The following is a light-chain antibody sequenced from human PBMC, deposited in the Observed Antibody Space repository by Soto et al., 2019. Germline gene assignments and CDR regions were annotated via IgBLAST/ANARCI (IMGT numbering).Light chain of an antibody. CDR3: QQYGTSPYT. Sequence: EIVLTQSPGTLFLSPGERATLSCRASQNVDSTYLAWYQQRPGQAPRLLIYGASSRVTGIPDRFSGSGSGTDFTLTISRLEAEDSAVYFCQQYGTSPYTFGQGTKVDIK. J-gene: IGKJ2*01. CDR2: GAS. V-gene: IGKV3-20*01. CDR1: QNVDSTY.